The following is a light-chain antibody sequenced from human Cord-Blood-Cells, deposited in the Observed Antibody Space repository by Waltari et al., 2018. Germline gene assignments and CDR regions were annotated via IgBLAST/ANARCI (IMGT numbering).Light chain of an antibody. J-gene: IGLJ1*01. V-gene: IGLV2-11*01. CDR1: SSDVGGYNY. CDR3: CSYAGSYTYV. CDR2: DVS. Sequence: QSALTQPRSVSGSPGLSVTISCTGTSSDVGGYNYASWYQQHPGNAPKLMIYDVSKRPSGVPDRFSCSKSGNTASLTISGLQAEDEADYYCCSYAGSYTYVFGTGTKVTVL.